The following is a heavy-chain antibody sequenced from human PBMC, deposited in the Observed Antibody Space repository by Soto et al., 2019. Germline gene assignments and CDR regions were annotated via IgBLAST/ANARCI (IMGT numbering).Heavy chain of an antibody. Sequence: SETLSLTCTVSGGSISSGGYYWSWIRQHPGKGLEWIGYIYYSGSTYYNPSLKSRVTISVDTSKNQFSLKLSSVTAADTAVYYCARDGYGFGELLSGAFDIWGQGTMVTVSS. D-gene: IGHD3-10*01. J-gene: IGHJ3*02. CDR2: IYYSGST. CDR1: GGSISSGGYY. CDR3: ARDGYGFGELLSGAFDI. V-gene: IGHV4-31*03.